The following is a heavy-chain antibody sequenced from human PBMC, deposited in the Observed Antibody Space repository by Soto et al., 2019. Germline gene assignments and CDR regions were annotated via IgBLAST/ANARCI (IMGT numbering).Heavy chain of an antibody. CDR2: IYYSGST. CDR1: GGSISSGDYY. CDR3: AGQYSYALGRAFDI. V-gene: IGHV4-30-4*01. J-gene: IGHJ3*02. D-gene: IGHD5-18*01. Sequence: PSETLSLTCTVSGGSISSGDYYWSWIRQPPGKGLEWIGYIYYSGSTYYNPSLKSRVTISVDTSKNQFSLKLSSVTAADTAVYYCAGQYSYALGRAFDIWGQGTMVTVSS.